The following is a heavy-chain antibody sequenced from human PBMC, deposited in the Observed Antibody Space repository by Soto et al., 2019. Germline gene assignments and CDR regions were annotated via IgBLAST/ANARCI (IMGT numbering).Heavy chain of an antibody. V-gene: IGHV1-18*01. Sequence: GSVKVSCKASGYTFTSYGISWVRQAPGQGLEWMGWISAYNGNTNYAQNLQGRVTMTTDTSASTAYMELRSLRSDDTAVYYCARDYCSGGSCYYDYWGLGTLVTVSS. D-gene: IGHD2-15*01. CDR1: GYTFTSYG. CDR2: ISAYNGNT. J-gene: IGHJ4*02. CDR3: ARDYCSGGSCYYDY.